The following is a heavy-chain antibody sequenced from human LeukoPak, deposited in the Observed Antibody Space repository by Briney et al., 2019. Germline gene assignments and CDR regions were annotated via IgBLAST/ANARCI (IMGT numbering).Heavy chain of an antibody. J-gene: IGHJ4*02. CDR3: ATDRPYSSGWYALLWC. V-gene: IGHV1-24*01. Sequence: GASVKVSCKVSGYTLTELSMHWVRQAPGKGLEWMGGFDPEDGETIYAQKFQGRVTMTEDTSTDTAYMELSSLRSEDTAVYYCATDRPYSSGWYALLWCWGQGTLVTVSS. D-gene: IGHD6-19*01. CDR2: FDPEDGET. CDR1: GYTLTELS.